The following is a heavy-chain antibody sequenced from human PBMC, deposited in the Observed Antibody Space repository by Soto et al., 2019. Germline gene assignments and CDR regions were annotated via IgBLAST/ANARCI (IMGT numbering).Heavy chain of an antibody. Sequence: PGGSLRLSCAASGFTFSSFWMTWARQAPGEGLEWVANIKHDGSEKYYVEPVKGRFTISRDNARNSLFLEMKSLRSEDTAVYSCVRDRSGSYLEGFDYWGQGTLVTVSS. D-gene: IGHD1-26*01. V-gene: IGHV3-7*01. CDR1: GFTFSSFW. CDR3: VRDRSGSYLEGFDY. CDR2: IKHDGSEK. J-gene: IGHJ4*02.